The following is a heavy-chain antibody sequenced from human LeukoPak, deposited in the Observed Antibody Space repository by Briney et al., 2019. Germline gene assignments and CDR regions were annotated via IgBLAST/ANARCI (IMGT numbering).Heavy chain of an antibody. CDR1: GYSFTSYW. Sequence: GESLKIPCKGSGYSFTSYWIGWVRQMPGKGLEWMGIIYPGDSDTRYSPSFQGQVTISADKSISTAYLQWSSLKASDTAMYYCARLFGIAVAGTNWFDPWGQGTLVTVSS. J-gene: IGHJ5*02. D-gene: IGHD6-19*01. CDR3: ARLFGIAVAGTNWFDP. V-gene: IGHV5-51*01. CDR2: IYPGDSDT.